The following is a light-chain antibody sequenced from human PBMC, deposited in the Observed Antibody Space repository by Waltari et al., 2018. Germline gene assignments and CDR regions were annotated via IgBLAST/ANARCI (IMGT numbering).Light chain of an antibody. CDR3: QQYEKSPLT. Sequence: EIVLTQSPGTLSLSPGERATLSCRASQSLSSRYLAWYHQKPGQTPSLLIHGASRRATGIPDRFSGSGSGTDFTLTISSLEPEDLGVYYCQQYEKSPLTFGGGTRVEI. J-gene: IGKJ4*01. CDR2: GAS. CDR1: QSLSSRY. V-gene: IGKV3-20*01.